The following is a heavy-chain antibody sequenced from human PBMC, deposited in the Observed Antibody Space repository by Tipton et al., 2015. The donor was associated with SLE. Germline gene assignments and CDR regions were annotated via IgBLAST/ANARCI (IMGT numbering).Heavy chain of an antibody. CDR1: GFTFSSYA. J-gene: IGHJ4*02. Sequence: SLRLSCAASGFTFSSYAMSWVRQAPGKGLEWVGFIRSKAYGGTTEYAASVKGRFTISRDDSKSIAYLQMNSLKTEDTAVYYCTRDGLNYWGQGTLVTVSS. CDR2: IRSKAYGGTT. V-gene: IGHV3-49*04. CDR3: TRDGLNY.